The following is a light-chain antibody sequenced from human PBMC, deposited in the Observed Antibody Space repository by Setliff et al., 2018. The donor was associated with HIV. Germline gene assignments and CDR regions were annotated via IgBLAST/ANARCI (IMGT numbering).Light chain of an antibody. CDR3: CSYAGSYLDV. J-gene: IGLJ1*01. CDR1: TSDIGNFNL. V-gene: IGLV2-23*02. CDR2: EVS. Sequence: SVLTQPASVSGSPGQSITISCTGTTSDIGNFNLVSWCQQHPGKAPKLMICEVSKRPSGVSDRFSGSKSANTASLTISGLQAEDEADYYCCSYAGSYLDVFGTGTKVTVL.